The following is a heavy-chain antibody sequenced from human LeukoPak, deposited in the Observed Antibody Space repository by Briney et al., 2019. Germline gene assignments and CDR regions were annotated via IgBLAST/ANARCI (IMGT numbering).Heavy chain of an antibody. Sequence: GGSLRLSCAASGFTFSSYGMNWVRQAPGKGLEWISFIASDYTIFYADGVKGRFTLSRDNAKNSLYLQMNSLRAEDTAIYYCATSLSGRGNYHDMDVWGKGTTVTISS. CDR3: ATSLSGRGNYHDMDV. CDR1: GFTFSSYG. D-gene: IGHD5-12*01. V-gene: IGHV3-48*04. J-gene: IGHJ6*03. CDR2: IASDYTI.